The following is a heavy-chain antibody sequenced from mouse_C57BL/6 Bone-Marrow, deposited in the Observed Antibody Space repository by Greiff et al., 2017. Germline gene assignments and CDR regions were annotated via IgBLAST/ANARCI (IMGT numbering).Heavy chain of an antibody. V-gene: IGHV14-3*01. CDR2: IDPANGNT. D-gene: IGHD1-1*01. CDR1: GFNIKNTY. Sequence: EVKLEESVAELVRPGASVKLSCTASGFNIKNTYMHWVKQRPEQGLEWIGRIDPANGNTKYDQKFQGKATITADTSSNTAYLQLSSLTSEDTAIYYWGSVVGLRHWFAYWGQGTLVTVSA. J-gene: IGHJ3*01. CDR3: GSVVGLRHWFAY.